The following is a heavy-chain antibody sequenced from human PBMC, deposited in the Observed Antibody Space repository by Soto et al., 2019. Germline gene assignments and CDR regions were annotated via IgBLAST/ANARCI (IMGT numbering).Heavy chain of an antibody. J-gene: IGHJ5*02. CDR2: IYYSGST. D-gene: IGHD2-2*01. Sequence: PSETLSLTCTVSGGSISSYYWSWIRQPPGKGLEWIGYIYYSGSTNYNPSLKSRVTISVDTSKNQFSLKLSSVTAADTAVYYCARVTDIVVVPAAIPPPPWFDPWGQGTLVTVSS. V-gene: IGHV4-59*01. CDR1: GGSISSYY. CDR3: ARVTDIVVVPAAIPPPPWFDP.